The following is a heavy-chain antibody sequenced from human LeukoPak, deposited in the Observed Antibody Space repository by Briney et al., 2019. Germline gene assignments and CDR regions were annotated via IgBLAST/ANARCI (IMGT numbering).Heavy chain of an antibody. D-gene: IGHD3-16*01. CDR2: LRGDGET. CDR3: AKASWVSSADAVL. Sequence: GGSLRLSCAASGFTFSSYAMSWVRQAPARGLEWVSSLRGDGETFYADSVRGRFTLSRDESRNTVYLQMNNLRVEDTAEYFCAKASWVSSADAVLWGQGTLVTVSS. CDR1: GFTFSSYA. J-gene: IGHJ4*02. V-gene: IGHV3-23*01.